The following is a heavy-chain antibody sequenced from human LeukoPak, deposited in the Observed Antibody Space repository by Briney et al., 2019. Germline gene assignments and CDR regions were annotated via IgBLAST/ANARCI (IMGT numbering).Heavy chain of an antibody. D-gene: IGHD6-13*01. CDR1: GFTFSSYW. J-gene: IGHJ3*02. CDR2: INSDGSST. CDR3: AFYSKHSSSWYSGAFDI. V-gene: IGHV3-74*01. Sequence: GGSLRLSCAASGFTFSSYWMHWVRQAPGKGLVWVSRINSDGSSTSYADSVKGRFTISRDNAKNTLYLQMNSLRAEDAAVYYCAFYSKHSSSWYSGAFDIWGQGTMVTVSS.